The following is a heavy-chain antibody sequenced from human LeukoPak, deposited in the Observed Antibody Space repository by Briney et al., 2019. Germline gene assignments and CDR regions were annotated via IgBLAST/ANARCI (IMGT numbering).Heavy chain of an antibody. V-gene: IGHV5-51*01. CDR3: ARGLSYDILTGYIFDI. CDR2: IYPGDSDT. CDR1: GYSFTSYW. Sequence: GESLKISCKGSGYSFTSYWIGWVRQMPGKGLERMGIIYPGDSDTRYSPSFQGQVTISADKSISTAYLQWSSLKASDTAMYYCARGLSYDILTGYIFDIWGQGTMVTVSS. D-gene: IGHD3-9*01. J-gene: IGHJ3*02.